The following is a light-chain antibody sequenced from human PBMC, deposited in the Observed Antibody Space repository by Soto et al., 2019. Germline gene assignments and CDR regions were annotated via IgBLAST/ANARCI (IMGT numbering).Light chain of an antibody. V-gene: IGKV3-20*01. Sequence: EIVLRKSPGTRSLSPGEKTTLACRAGQSVSSCYLAWYQQKPGQDPRLLVYDASTLQSGVASRFSGSGSGTEFTLIISGLQPDDSATYYCQQYTNTNNPWMLGQGT. CDR2: DAS. CDR3: QQYTNTNNPWM. CDR1: QSVSSCY. J-gene: IGKJ2*01.